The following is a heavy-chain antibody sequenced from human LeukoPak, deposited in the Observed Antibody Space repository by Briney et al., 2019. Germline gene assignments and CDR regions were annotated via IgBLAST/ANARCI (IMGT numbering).Heavy chain of an antibody. CDR3: AHRRGSAYGDYNYFDY. CDR1: VFSLSTSGVG. D-gene: IGHD4-17*01. J-gene: IGHJ4*02. Sequence: SGPTLVKPTQTLTLTCTFSVFSLSTSGVGVGWIRQPPGKALEWLALIYWNDDKRYSPSLKSRLTITKDTSKNQVVLTMTNMDPVDTATYYCAHRRGSAYGDYNYFDYWGQGTLVTVSS. CDR2: IYWNDDK. V-gene: IGHV2-5*01.